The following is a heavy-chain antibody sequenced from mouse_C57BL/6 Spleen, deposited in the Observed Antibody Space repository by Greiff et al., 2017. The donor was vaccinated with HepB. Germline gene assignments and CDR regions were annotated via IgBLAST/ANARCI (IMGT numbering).Heavy chain of an antibody. CDR2: IYPGDGDT. V-gene: IGHV1-82*01. CDR1: GYAFSSSW. J-gene: IGHJ1*03. CDR3: ALGPGVLDF. Sequence: QVQLQQSGPELVKPGASVKISCKASGYAFSSSWMNWVKQRPGKGLEWIGRIYPGDGDTNYNGKFKGKATLTADKSSSTAYMQLSSLTSEDSAVYFFALGPGVLDFFGTLTTVTISS. D-gene: IGHD2-10*02.